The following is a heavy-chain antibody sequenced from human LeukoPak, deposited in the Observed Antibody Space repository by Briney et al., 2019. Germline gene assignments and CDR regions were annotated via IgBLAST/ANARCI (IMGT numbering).Heavy chain of an antibody. J-gene: IGHJ4*02. CDR3: AKEGRSLQTY. D-gene: IGHD5-24*01. CDR1: GFTFSSYA. CDR2: IKEDGTET. Sequence: GGSLRLSCAASGFTFSSYAMSWVRLAPGKGLEWVANIKEDGTETYYVDSVKGRFTISRDNAKNSLYLQMNSLRVEDMAVYYCAKEGRSLQTYWGQGTLVTVSS. V-gene: IGHV3-7*03.